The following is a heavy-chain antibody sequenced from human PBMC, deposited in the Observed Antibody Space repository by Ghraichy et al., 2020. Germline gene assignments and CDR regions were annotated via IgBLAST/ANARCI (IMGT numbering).Heavy chain of an antibody. CDR1: GYSISSGYY. D-gene: IGHD5-18*01. Sequence: SETLSLTCAVSGYSISSGYYWGWIRQPPGKGLEWIGSIYHSGSTYYNPSLKSRVTISVDTSKNQFSLKLSSVTAADTAVYYCAREPLGGLWMDLVGSRGWFDPWGQGTLVTVSS. J-gene: IGHJ5*02. V-gene: IGHV4-38-2*02. CDR3: AREPLGGLWMDLVGSRGWFDP. CDR2: IYHSGST.